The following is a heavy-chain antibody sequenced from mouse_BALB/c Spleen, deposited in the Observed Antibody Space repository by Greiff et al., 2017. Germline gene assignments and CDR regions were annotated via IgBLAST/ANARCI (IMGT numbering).Heavy chain of an antibody. J-gene: IGHJ3*01. CDR3: ARDRYYGSSPAWFAY. D-gene: IGHD1-1*01. CDR1: GFTFSSYA. CDR2: ISSGGSYT. V-gene: IGHV5-9-4*01. Sequence: DVHLVESGGGLVKPGGSLKLSCAASGFTFSSYAMSWVRQSPEKRLEWVAEISSGGSYTYYPDTVTGRFTISRDNAKNTLYLEMSSLRSEDTAMYYCARDRYYGSSPAWFAYWGQGTLVTVSA.